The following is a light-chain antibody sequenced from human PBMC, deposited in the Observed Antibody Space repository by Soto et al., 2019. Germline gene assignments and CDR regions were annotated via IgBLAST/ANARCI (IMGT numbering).Light chain of an antibody. J-gene: IGLJ1*01. Sequence: QSALTQPPSVSGAPGQRLTISCTGRNSNIGAGYDVHWYQQLPGTAPKLLISGNNNRPSGVPDRFSGSKSGTSASLAITGLQAEDEADYYCQSYDSSLSIYVFGIGTKVTVL. CDR1: NSNIGAGYD. CDR2: GNN. CDR3: QSYDSSLSIYV. V-gene: IGLV1-40*01.